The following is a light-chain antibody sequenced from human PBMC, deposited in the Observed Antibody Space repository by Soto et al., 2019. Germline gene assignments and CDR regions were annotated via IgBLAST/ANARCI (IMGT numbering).Light chain of an antibody. CDR3: QQYNNWPPWT. CDR1: QSVSSN. CDR2: GAS. V-gene: IGKV3-15*01. Sequence: ERVMTQSPATLSVSPGERATLSCRASQSVSSNLAWYQQKPGQAPRLLIYGASTRATGIPARFSGSGSGTKFTLTISSLQSEDFAVYYCQQYNNWPPWTFGQGTKVDIK. J-gene: IGKJ1*01.